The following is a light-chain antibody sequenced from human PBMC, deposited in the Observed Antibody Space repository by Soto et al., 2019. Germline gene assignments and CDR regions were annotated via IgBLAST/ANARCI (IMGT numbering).Light chain of an antibody. V-gene: IGKV1-5*01. J-gene: IGKJ4*01. Sequence: STLSASVGDRVTIACRASQSISEFLAWYQRKPGKAPELLIYDASILETGVPSRFSGSGSGTEFTLTITSLHPEDFAIRYSQQVTAYPLTFAGGPRVDTK. CDR2: DAS. CDR1: QSISEF. CDR3: QQVTAYPLT.